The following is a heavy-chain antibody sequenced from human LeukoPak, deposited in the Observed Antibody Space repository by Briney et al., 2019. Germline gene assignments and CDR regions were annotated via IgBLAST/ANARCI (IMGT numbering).Heavy chain of an antibody. J-gene: IGHJ5*02. Sequence: PGGSLRLSCAASGFTFDDYAMHWVRQAPGKGLEWVSGISWNSGSIGYADSVKGRFTISRDNAKNSLYLQMNSLRAEDTAVYYCAKDSGSYAYNWFDPWGQGTLVTVSS. CDR1: GFTFDDYA. D-gene: IGHD1-26*01. V-gene: IGHV3-9*01. CDR2: ISWNSGSI. CDR3: AKDSGSYAYNWFDP.